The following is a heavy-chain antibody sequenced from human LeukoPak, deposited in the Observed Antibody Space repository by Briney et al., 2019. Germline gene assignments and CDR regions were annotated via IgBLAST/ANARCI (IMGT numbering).Heavy chain of an antibody. CDR3: ARDGDIVVVPDNTNIDY. CDR2: ISSSSSYI. Sequence: PGGSLRLSCAASGFTFSSYSMNWVRQAPGKGLEWVSSISSSSSYIYYADSVKGRFTISRDNAKNSLYLQMNSLRAEDTAVYYCARDGDIVVVPDNTNIDYWGQGTLVTVSS. D-gene: IGHD2-2*01. V-gene: IGHV3-21*01. CDR1: GFTFSSYS. J-gene: IGHJ4*02.